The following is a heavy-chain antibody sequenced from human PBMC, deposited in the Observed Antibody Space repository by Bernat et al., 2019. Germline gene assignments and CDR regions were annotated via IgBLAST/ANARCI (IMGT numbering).Heavy chain of an antibody. V-gene: IGHV1-2*04. CDR1: GYTFTGYY. Sequence: QVQLVQSGAEVKKPGASVKVSCKASGYTFTGYYMHWVRQAPGPGLEWMGWSNPNSGVTNYAQKFQGWVTMTRDTSISTAYMELSRLRSDDTAVYYCAREEKGYCSGGSCYWNNWFDPWGQGTLVTVSS. CDR3: AREEKGYCSGGSCYWNNWFDP. J-gene: IGHJ5*02. D-gene: IGHD2-15*01. CDR2: SNPNSGVT.